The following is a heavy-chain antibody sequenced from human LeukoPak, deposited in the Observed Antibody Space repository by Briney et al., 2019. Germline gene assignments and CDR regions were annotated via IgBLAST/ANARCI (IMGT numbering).Heavy chain of an antibody. CDR3: ARDGIAAAGGNWFDP. D-gene: IGHD6-13*01. J-gene: IGHJ5*02. Sequence: GSLRLSCAASGFTFSSYSMNWVRQPPGKGLEWIGEIYHSGSTNYNPSLKSRVTISVDKSKNQFSLKLSSVTAADTAVYYCARDGIAAAGGNWFDPWGQGTLVTVSS. CDR1: GFTFSSYSM. CDR2: IYHSGST. V-gene: IGHV4-4*02.